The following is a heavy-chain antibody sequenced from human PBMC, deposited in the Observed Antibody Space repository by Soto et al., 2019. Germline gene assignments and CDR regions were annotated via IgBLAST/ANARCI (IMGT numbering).Heavy chain of an antibody. V-gene: IGHV3-30-3*01. CDR3: ARENTAMEYYYYGMDV. J-gene: IGHJ6*02. D-gene: IGHD5-18*01. CDR2: ISYDGSNK. Sequence: QVQLVESGGGVVQPGRSLRLSCAASGFTFSSYAMHWVRQAPGKGLEWVAVISYDGSNKYYADSVKGRFTISRDNSKNTLYLQINSLRAEDTAVYYCARENTAMEYYYYGMDVWGQGTTVTVSS. CDR1: GFTFSSYA.